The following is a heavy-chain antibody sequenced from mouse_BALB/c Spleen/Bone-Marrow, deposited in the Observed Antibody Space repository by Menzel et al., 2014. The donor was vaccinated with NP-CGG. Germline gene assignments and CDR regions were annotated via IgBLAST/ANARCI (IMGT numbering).Heavy chain of an antibody. J-gene: IGHJ1*01. CDR3: ARQEFAIYWYFDV. Sequence: EVKLVDSGAELVKPGASVKLSCSASGFNIKDTYMHWVKQRPEQGLEWIGRIDPANGNTKYDPKFQDKATITADTSSNTVDLQLSSLTFEDTAVYYCARQEFAIYWYFDVWGAGTTVTVSS. CDR2: IDPANGNT. D-gene: IGHD1-3*01. V-gene: IGHV14-3*02. CDR1: GFNIKDTY.